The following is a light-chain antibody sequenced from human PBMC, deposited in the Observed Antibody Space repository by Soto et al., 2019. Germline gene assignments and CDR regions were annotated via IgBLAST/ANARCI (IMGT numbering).Light chain of an antibody. Sequence: DIQMTQSPSSGSLSVEDRGSITCRASQTISSWLAWYQQKPGKAPKLLIYKASTLKSGVPSRFSGSGSGTEFTLTISSLQPDDFATYYCQHYNSYSEAFGQGTKVDI. J-gene: IGKJ1*01. CDR1: QTISSW. V-gene: IGKV1-5*03. CDR2: KAS. CDR3: QHYNSYSEA.